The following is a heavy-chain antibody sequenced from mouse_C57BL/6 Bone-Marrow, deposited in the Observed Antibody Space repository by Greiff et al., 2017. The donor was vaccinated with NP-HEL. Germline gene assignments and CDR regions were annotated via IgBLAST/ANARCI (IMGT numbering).Heavy chain of an antibody. V-gene: IGHV1-55*01. CDR1: GYTFTSYW. CDR2: IYPGSGST. CDR3: ARRYGSSYPAWFAY. J-gene: IGHJ3*01. D-gene: IGHD1-1*01. Sequence: VQLQQPGAELVKPGASVKMSCKASGYTFTSYWITWVKQRPGQGLEWIGDIYPGSGSTNYNEKFKSKATLTVDTSSSTAYMQLSSLTSEDSAVYYCARRYGSSYPAWFAYWGQGTLVTVSA.